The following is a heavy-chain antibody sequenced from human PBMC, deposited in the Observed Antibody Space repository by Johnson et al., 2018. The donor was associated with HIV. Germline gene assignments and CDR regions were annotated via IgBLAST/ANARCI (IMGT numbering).Heavy chain of an antibody. D-gene: IGHD1-20*01. CDR1: GFTFSSYG. Sequence: RLVESGGGVVQPGGSLRLSCAASGFTFSSYGMHWVRQAPGKGLEWVAFIRYDGSNKYYPDSVKGRFTISRDNSKNTLYLQMNSLRAEDTAVYYCARYSWNVGAFDIWGQGTMVTVSS. CDR2: IRYDGSNK. J-gene: IGHJ3*02. CDR3: ARYSWNVGAFDI. V-gene: IGHV3-30*02.